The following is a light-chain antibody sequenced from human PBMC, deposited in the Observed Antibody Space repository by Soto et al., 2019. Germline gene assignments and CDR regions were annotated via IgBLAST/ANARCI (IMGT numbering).Light chain of an antibody. CDR1: ESVSRN. V-gene: IGKV3-15*01. CDR3: QQYNSWPPIT. J-gene: IGKJ5*01. Sequence: EILMTQSPATLSMSPGGRATLSCRASESVSRNLAWYQQKPGQAPSLLIYDAYTRATGIPDRFSGGGSGTEFTLTISSLQSEDFVVYYCQQYNSWPPITXGQGTRLEI. CDR2: DAY.